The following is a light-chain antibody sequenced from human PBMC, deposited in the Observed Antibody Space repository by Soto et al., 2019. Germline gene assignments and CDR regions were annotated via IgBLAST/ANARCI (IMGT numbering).Light chain of an antibody. V-gene: IGKV3-15*01. J-gene: IGKJ1*01. CDR2: GAS. Sequence: EIVLTQSPATLSVSPGARATLSCRASQDVRAGLAWYQQKPGQPPRLLIHGASTRATGIPARFSGSGSGTEFTLTISSLLSEDIGAYFCQQYDVWPLTFGQGT. CDR3: QQYDVWPLT. CDR1: QDVRAG.